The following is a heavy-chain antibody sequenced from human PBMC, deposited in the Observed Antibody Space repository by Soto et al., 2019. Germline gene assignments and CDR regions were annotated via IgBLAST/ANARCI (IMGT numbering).Heavy chain of an antibody. CDR1: GFTFINYA. CDR3: ARKVLGSTSRPDWWYFDL. CDR2: ISGGGDKT. D-gene: IGHD3-16*01. Sequence: VQLLESGGGLVQPGGSLRLSCVGSGFTFINYAMNWVRQTPGKGLEWVSSISGGGDKTFDADTVKGRFTISRDNSKNALNLQLNSLRPEDTAVYYCARKVLGSTSRPDWWYFDLWGRGTLVTVSS. J-gene: IGHJ2*01. V-gene: IGHV3-23*01.